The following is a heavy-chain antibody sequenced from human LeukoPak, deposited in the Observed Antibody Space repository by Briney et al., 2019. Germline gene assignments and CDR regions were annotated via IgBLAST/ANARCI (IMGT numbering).Heavy chain of an antibody. CDR3: ATPVFGYCSGGRCYLGDFEI. V-gene: IGHV1-18*01. Sequence: ASVKLSLSSPGYTFTTYGISWVRQAPGQGLEWMGWLNTYNGNTNYAQKFQGRVTMTTDTSTYTAYMELRSLRSDDTAVYYCATPVFGYCSGGRCYLGDFEISGQGTMVTVSS. CDR1: GYTFTTYG. J-gene: IGHJ3*02. CDR2: LNTYNGNT. D-gene: IGHD2-15*01.